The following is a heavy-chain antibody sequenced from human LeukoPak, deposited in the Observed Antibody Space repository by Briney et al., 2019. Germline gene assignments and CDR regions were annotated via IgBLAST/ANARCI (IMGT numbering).Heavy chain of an antibody. CDR1: GFTFSGSA. CDR3: TRGGSGWYYYYYGMDV. V-gene: IGHV3-73*01. J-gene: IGHJ6*02. D-gene: IGHD6-19*01. CDR2: IRSKANSYAT. Sequence: GGSLRLSRAASGFTFSGSAMHWVRQASGKGLEWVGRIRSKANSYATAYAASVKGRFTISRDDSKNTAYLQMNSLKTEDTAVYYCTRGGSGWYYYYYGMDVWGQGTTVTVSS.